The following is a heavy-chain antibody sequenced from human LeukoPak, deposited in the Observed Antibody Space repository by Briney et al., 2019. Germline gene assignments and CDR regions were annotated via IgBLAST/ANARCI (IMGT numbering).Heavy chain of an antibody. Sequence: ASVKVSCKASGYTFTSYGISWVRQAPGQGLEWMGWISAYNGNTNYAQKLQGRVTMTTDTSTSTAYMELRSLRSDDTAVYYCARELRGSGSYSYYYYYYGMDVWGQGTTVTVSS. J-gene: IGHJ6*02. CDR1: GYTFTSYG. CDR2: ISAYNGNT. V-gene: IGHV1-18*01. D-gene: IGHD3-10*01. CDR3: ARELRGSGSYSYYYYYYGMDV.